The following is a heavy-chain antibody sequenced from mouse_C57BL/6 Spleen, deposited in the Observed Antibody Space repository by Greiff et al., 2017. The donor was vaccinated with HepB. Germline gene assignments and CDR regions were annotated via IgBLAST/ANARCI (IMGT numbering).Heavy chain of an antibody. D-gene: IGHD1-1*01. V-gene: IGHV1-52*01. CDR1: GYTFTSYW. CDR3: ARRDYYGSSYYFDY. CDR2: IYPSDSET. Sequence: QVQLQQPGAELVRPGSSVKLSCKASGYTFTSYWMHWVKQRPIQGLEWIGNIYPSDSETHYNQKFKDKATLTVDKSSSTAYMQLSSLTSEDSAVYYCARRDYYGSSYYFDYWGQGTTLTVSS. J-gene: IGHJ2*01.